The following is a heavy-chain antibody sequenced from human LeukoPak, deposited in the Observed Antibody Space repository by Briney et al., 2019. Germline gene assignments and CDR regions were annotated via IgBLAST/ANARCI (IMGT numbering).Heavy chain of an antibody. J-gene: IGHJ4*02. D-gene: IGHD1-26*01. CDR3: ARGDWELALHGETFDY. CDR2: ISQSGST. V-gene: IGHV4-34*01. Sequence: SETLSLTCAVYGGSFSDYYWSWIRQPPGKGLEWLGEISQSGSTNFNPSLKSRVTISVDTSKNQFSLKLSSVTAADTAVYYCARGDWELALHGETFDYWGQGTLVTVSS. CDR1: GGSFSDYY.